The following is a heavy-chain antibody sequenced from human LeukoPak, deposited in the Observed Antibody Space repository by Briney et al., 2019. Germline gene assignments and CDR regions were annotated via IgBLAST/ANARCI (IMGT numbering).Heavy chain of an antibody. J-gene: IGHJ6*02. Sequence: GASVKVSCKASGGTFISYAISWVRQAPGQGLEWMGGIIPIFGTANYAQKFQGRVTITADESTSTAYMELSSLRSEDTAVYYCASTIFGLPYYYYGMDVWGQGTTVTVSS. CDR1: GGTFISYA. CDR3: ASTIFGLPYYYYGMDV. CDR2: IIPIFGTA. D-gene: IGHD3-3*01. V-gene: IGHV1-69*13.